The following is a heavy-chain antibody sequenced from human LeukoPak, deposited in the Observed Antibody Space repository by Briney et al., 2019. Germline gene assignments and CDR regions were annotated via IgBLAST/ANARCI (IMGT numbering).Heavy chain of an antibody. V-gene: IGHV4-39*07. CDR2: IYYSGST. J-gene: IGHJ3*02. CDR3: ARVFGSSWYTPGAFDI. D-gene: IGHD6-13*01. CDR1: GGSISSSSYY. Sequence: SETLSLTCTVSGGSISSSSYYWGWIRQPPGKGLEWIGSIYYSGSTYYNPSLKSRVTISVDTSKNQFSLKLSSVTAADTAVYYCARVFGSSWYTPGAFDIWGQGTMVTVSS.